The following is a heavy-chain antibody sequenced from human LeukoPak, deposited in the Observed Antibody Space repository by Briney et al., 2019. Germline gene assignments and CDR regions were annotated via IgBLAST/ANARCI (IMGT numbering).Heavy chain of an antibody. CDR1: GFTFSSYS. Sequence: GGSLRLPCAASGFTFSSYSMNWVRQAPGEGLEWVSFITSSNNHIDYADSVKGRFTISRDNAKNSLYLQMNSLRAEDTALYFCARGSGSGSWLIDYWGQGALVTVSS. CDR3: ARGSGSGSWLIDY. J-gene: IGHJ4*02. D-gene: IGHD1-26*01. CDR2: ITSSNNHI. V-gene: IGHV3-21*01.